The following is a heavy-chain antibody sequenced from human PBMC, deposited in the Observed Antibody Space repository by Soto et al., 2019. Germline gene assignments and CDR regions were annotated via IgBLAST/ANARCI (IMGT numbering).Heavy chain of an antibody. CDR3: ATRDGQQLWKNYYDYYGMDV. J-gene: IGHJ6*02. V-gene: IGHV1-69*13. CDR2: IIPIFGTA. CDR1: GGTFSSYA. Sequence: AVKVSCKASGGTFSSYAISWVRQAPGQGLEWMGGIIPIFGTANYAQKFQGRVTITADESTSTAYMELSSLRSEDTAVYYCATRDGQQLWKNYYDYYGMDVWGQGTTVTVSS. D-gene: IGHD5-18*01.